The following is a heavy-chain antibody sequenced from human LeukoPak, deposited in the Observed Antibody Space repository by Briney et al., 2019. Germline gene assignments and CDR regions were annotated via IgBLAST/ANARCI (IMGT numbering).Heavy chain of an antibody. Sequence: SETLSLICSVSSYSINSNYYWGWIRQSPGKGLEWIGSIYHTGSTYYNPSLKSRVTISLDASNKQFSLRLSSATAADTAVYYCARGSHPVTGTLGGYFDPWGQGTLVTVSS. CDR1: SYSINSNYY. CDR3: ARGSHPVTGTLGGYFDP. D-gene: IGHD6-19*01. V-gene: IGHV4-38-2*02. J-gene: IGHJ4*02. CDR2: IYHTGST.